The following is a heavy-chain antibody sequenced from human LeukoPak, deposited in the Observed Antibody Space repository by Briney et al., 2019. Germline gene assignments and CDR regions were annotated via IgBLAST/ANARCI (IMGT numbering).Heavy chain of an antibody. CDR1: GGSISSSTYY. CDR3: ARDYRLTQIQY. J-gene: IGHJ1*01. CDR2: IYYSGST. Sequence: SETLSLTCTVSGGSISSSTYYWGWIRQPPGKGLKCIGSIYYSGSTYYNPSLKSRVTISVDTSKNQFSLRLSSVTAADTAVYYCARDYRLTQIQYWGQGTLVTVSS. D-gene: IGHD1-26*01. V-gene: IGHV4-39*07.